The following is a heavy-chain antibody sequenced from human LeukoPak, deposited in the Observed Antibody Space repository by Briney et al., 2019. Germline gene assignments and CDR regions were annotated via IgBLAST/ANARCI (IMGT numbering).Heavy chain of an antibody. CDR3: ARGPSGAARLGRYYYYYMDV. V-gene: IGHV3-30*02. D-gene: IGHD6-6*01. CDR1: GFTFSTYG. CDR2: TRYDGSNK. Sequence: GGSLRLSCAASGFTFSTYGMHWVRQAPGKWLEWVAFTRYDGSNKYYADSVKGRFTISRDNAKNSLYLQMNSLRAEDTAVYYCARGPSGAARLGRYYYYYMDVWGKGTTVTVSS. J-gene: IGHJ6*03.